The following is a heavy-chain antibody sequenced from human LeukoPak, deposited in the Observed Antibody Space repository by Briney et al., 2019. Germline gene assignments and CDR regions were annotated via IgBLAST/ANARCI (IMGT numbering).Heavy chain of an antibody. D-gene: IGHD6-13*01. J-gene: IGHJ5*02. V-gene: IGHV4-4*07. CDR1: GGSMSSHH. Sequence: PSETLSLTCDVSGGSMSSHHWNWIRQPAGKGLEWIGRIYTSGTTNYNPSLESRVTISVDTSKNQFSLKLSSVTAADTAVYYCARLSSSWSNWFDPWGQGTLVTVSS. CDR3: ARLSSSWSNWFDP. CDR2: IYTSGTT.